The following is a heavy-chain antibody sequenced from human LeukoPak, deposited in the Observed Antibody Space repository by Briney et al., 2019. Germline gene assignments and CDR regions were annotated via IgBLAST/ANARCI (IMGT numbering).Heavy chain of an antibody. Sequence: GGSLRLSCSASGFSFSGYSMSWVRQAPGKGLEWVSSISGGGDNTYFAESVEGRFTISRDNSKNTLSLQMHSLRVDDTAVYYCAKARFFDDDYYMDVWGKGTTVTVSS. CDR3: AKARFFDDDYYMDV. J-gene: IGHJ6*03. D-gene: IGHD3/OR15-3a*01. V-gene: IGHV3-23*01. CDR2: ISGGGDNT. CDR1: GFSFSGYS.